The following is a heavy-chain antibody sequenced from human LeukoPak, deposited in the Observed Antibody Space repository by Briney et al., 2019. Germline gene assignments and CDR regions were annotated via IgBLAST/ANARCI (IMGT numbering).Heavy chain of an antibody. J-gene: IGHJ6*03. Sequence: TSETLSLTCTVSGGSISNYYWSWIRQPSGKGLEWIGYIYYSGSTNYNPSLKSRVTISIDTSKNQFSLNLSSVTAADTAVYYCARVVTDYYYYYMDVWGKGTTVTVSS. CDR1: GGSISNYY. CDR3: ARVVTDYYYYYMDV. V-gene: IGHV4-59*01. CDR2: IYYSGST.